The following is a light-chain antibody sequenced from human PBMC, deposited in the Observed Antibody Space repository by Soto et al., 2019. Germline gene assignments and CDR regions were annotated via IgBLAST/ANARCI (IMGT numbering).Light chain of an antibody. CDR2: QVT. Sequence: QPALTQPASVSGSPGQSITISCTGTSSDFDIYKYVSWYQQHPGKAPKLMIYQVTNRPSGVSNRFSGSTSGNTASLTISGLQAEDEADYYCCSYTSSINYVFGTGTKV. CDR1: SSDFDIYKY. J-gene: IGLJ1*01. CDR3: CSYTSSINYV. V-gene: IGLV2-14*01.